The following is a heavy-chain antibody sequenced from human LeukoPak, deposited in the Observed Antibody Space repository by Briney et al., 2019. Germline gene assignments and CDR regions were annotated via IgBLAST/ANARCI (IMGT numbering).Heavy chain of an antibody. D-gene: IGHD4-23*01. Sequence: SETLSLTCTVSGYSISSGYYWGWIRQPPGKGLEGIGSIYHSGSTYYNPSLKSRVTISVDTSKNQFSLKLSSVTAADTAVYYCARSESTVVMSLDYWGQGTLVTVSS. CDR1: GYSISSGYY. CDR2: IYHSGST. J-gene: IGHJ4*02. V-gene: IGHV4-38-2*02. CDR3: ARSESTVVMSLDY.